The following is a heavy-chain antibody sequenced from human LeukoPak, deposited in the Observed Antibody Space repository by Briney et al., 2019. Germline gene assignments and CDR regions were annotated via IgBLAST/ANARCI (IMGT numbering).Heavy chain of an antibody. CDR1: GFTFRTYS. Sequence: GGSLRLSCAASGFTFRTYSMTWVRQAPGKGLEWVSYISSSSTYIYYADSVKGRFTVSRDNAQNSLHLQMTSLRAEDTAVYYCASNVTTTPITTGGAFNIWGQGTMVTVSS. J-gene: IGHJ3*02. CDR3: ASNVTTTPITTGGAFNI. CDR2: ISSSSTYI. V-gene: IGHV3-21*01. D-gene: IGHD4-17*01.